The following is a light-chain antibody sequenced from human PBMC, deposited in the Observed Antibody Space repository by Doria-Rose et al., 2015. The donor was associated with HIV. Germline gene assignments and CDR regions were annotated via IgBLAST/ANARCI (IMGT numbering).Light chain of an antibody. CDR2: AAS. J-gene: IGKJ1*01. CDR1: QNINRF. CDR3: QQSFSTPRT. Sequence: DIQVTQSPSSLSASVGDRVTITCRASQNINRFLNWYQQKPGKVPKVLIYAASSLQSGVPSSFSGSGSGTDFTLTISSLQPEDFATYYCQQSFSTPRTFGQGTKAEIK. V-gene: IGKV1-39*01.